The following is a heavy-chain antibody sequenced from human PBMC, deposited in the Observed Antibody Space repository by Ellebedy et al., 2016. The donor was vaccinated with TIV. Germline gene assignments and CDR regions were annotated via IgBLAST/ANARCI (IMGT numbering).Heavy chain of an antibody. Sequence: GGSLRLSXTASGFTFSSYVMSWVRQAPGKGLKWVSGISRIGDSTYYADSVKGRFTISRDNPKNTLYLQMNSLRAEDTAVYYCAKDRDDDGDYVFDSWGQGILVTVSS. D-gene: IGHD4-17*01. J-gene: IGHJ4*02. CDR3: AKDRDDDGDYVFDS. V-gene: IGHV3-23*01. CDR1: GFTFSSYV. CDR2: ISRIGDST.